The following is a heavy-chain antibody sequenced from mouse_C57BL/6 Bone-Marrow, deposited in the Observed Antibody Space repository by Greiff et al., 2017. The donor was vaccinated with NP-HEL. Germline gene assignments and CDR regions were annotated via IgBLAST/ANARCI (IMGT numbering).Heavy chain of an antibody. CDR3: APTVVVHWYFDV. CDR2: INPSNGGT. Sequence: QVQLKQPGTELVKPGASVKLSCKASGYTFTSYWMHWVKQRPGQGLEWIGNINPSNGGTNYNEKFKSKATLTVDKSSSTAYMQLSSLTSEDSAVYYCAPTVVVHWYFDVWGTGTTVTVSS. CDR1: GYTFTSYW. D-gene: IGHD1-1*01. V-gene: IGHV1-53*01. J-gene: IGHJ1*03.